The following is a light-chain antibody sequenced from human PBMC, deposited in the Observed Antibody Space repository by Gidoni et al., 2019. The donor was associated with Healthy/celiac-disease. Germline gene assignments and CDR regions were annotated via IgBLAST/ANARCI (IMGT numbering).Light chain of an antibody. V-gene: IGKV1-5*03. CDR1: QSISSW. CDR2: KAS. Sequence: DIQMTQSPSTLSASVGDRVTITCRASQSISSWLAWYQQKPGKATKLLIYKASSLESGVPSRFSGSGSGTEFTRTISSLQPDDFATYYCKQYNSYWTFGQGTKVEIK. J-gene: IGKJ1*01. CDR3: KQYNSYWT.